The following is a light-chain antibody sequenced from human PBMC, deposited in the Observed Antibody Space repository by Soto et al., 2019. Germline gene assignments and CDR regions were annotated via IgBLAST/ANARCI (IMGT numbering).Light chain of an antibody. J-gene: IGKJ1*01. Sequence: EIVLTQSPGTLSLSPGERATLSCRATQSVSSNYLAWYQQKSGQAPRLLIYGASSRATGIPDRFSGGGSGTDFTITITRLEPEDFAVYVCLQYGGLPRTFGQGTKVDIK. CDR3: LQYGGLPRT. CDR2: GAS. V-gene: IGKV3-20*01. CDR1: QSVSSNY.